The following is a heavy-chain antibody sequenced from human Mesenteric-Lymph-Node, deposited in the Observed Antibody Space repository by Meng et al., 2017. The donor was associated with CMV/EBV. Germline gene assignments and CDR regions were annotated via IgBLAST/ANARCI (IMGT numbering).Heavy chain of an antibody. D-gene: IGHD3-10*01. CDR1: GFTFPTYA. J-gene: IGHJ5*02. V-gene: IGHV3-23*01. Sequence: LFCEASGFTFPTYAMSWVRQAPGKGLEWVSAISGSGDDTDYADSVKGRFTISRDNSKNTLYVQMNSLRAEDTAVYYCAREVGGNWFDPWGQGTLVTVSS. CDR2: ISGSGDDT. CDR3: AREVGGNWFDP.